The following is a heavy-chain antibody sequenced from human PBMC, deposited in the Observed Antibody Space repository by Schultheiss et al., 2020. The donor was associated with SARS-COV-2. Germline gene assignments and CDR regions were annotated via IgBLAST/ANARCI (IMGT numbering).Heavy chain of an antibody. V-gene: IGHV3-33*08. Sequence: GESLKISCAASGFTFSSYGMHWVRQAPGKGLEWVAVIWYDGSNKYYADSVKGRFTISRDNSKNTLYLQMNSLRAEDTAVYYCARDLGTYYDFWSGYTRYGMDVWGQGTTVTVSS. J-gene: IGHJ6*02. CDR1: GFTFSSYG. CDR2: IWYDGSNK. D-gene: IGHD3-3*01. CDR3: ARDLGTYYDFWSGYTRYGMDV.